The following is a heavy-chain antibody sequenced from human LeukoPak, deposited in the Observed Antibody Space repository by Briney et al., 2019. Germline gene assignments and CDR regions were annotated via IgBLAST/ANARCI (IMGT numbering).Heavy chain of an antibody. J-gene: IGHJ4*02. V-gene: IGHV4-59*01. Sequence: PSETLSLTCTVSGGSISSFYWSWIRQPPGKGLEWIGYIYYRGNTQYNPSLKSRVTISVDTSKNQFSLRLTSVTAADTAVYYCAREGIQLWLDLSYWGQGTLVTVSS. D-gene: IGHD5-18*01. CDR3: AREGIQLWLDLSY. CDR1: GGSISSFY. CDR2: IYYRGNT.